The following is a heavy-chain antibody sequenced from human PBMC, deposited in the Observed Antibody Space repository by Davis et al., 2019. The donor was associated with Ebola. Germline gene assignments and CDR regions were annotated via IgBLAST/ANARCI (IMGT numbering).Heavy chain of an antibody. V-gene: IGHV3-21*06. D-gene: IGHD3-3*01. Sequence: GESLKISCAASGFVFSSYVMSWVRRAPGKGLEWVSTVGLSADTYYADSVKGRFTISRDDAKNSLYLQMHGLRAEDTAVYYCATDLLSEGRFLEWLESDNWGQGTLVTVSS. J-gene: IGHJ4*02. CDR1: GFVFSSYV. CDR3: ATDLLSEGRFLEWLESDN. CDR2: VGLSADT.